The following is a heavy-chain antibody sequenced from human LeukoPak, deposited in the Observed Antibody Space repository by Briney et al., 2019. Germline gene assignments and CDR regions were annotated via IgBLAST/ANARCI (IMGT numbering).Heavy chain of an antibody. CDR3: AKDSEYDFWSGYSFDY. J-gene: IGHJ4*02. CDR1: GFTFSNYG. V-gene: IGHV3-9*03. D-gene: IGHD3-3*01. Sequence: GGSLRLSCAASGFTFSNYGMHWVRQAPGKGLEWVSGISWNSGSIGYADSVKGRFTISRDNAKNSLYLQMNSLRAEDMALYYCAKDSEYDFWSGYSFDYWGQGTLVTVSS. CDR2: ISWNSGSI.